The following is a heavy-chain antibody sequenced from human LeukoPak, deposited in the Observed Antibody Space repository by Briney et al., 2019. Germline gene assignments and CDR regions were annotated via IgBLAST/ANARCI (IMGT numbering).Heavy chain of an antibody. CDR2: INQDGSEM. D-gene: IGHD1-1*01. CDR3: ARGHNVFDY. CDR1: GFTFSDYW. Sequence: GGSLRLSCAASGFTFSDYWMSRVRQAPGKGLEWVANINQDGSEMYYVDSVKGRFTISRDNAKKSLYLQMNSLRAEDTAVYYCARGHNVFDYWGQGTLVTVSS. V-gene: IGHV3-7*01. J-gene: IGHJ4*02.